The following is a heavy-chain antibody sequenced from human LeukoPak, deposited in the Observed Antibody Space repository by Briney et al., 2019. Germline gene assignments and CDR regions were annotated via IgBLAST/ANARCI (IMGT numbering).Heavy chain of an antibody. CDR1: GYTFTSYD. J-gene: IGHJ3*02. CDR3: AKRLLRDYGGHGAFDI. V-gene: IGHV1-8*01. D-gene: IGHD4/OR15-4a*01. CDR2: MNPNSGNT. Sequence: ASVKVSCKASGYTFTSYDINWVRQATGQGLEWMGFMNPNSGNTGYAQKFQGRVTMTRNTSISTAYMELSSLRSEDTAVYYCAKRLLRDYGGHGAFDIWGQGTMVTVSS.